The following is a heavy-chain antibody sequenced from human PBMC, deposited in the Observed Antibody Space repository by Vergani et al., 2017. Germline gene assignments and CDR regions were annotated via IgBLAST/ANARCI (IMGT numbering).Heavy chain of an antibody. CDR3: ARGFSPSAFWYLDL. V-gene: IGHV4-61*02. D-gene: IGHD2/OR15-2a*01. CDR1: GDSIESVSYY. CDR2: IYASGNT. J-gene: IGHJ2*01. Sequence: QVQLQESGPGLVKPSQTLYLTCTVSGDSIESVSYYWTWIRQPAGKGLEWIGRIYASGNTNYNPSLRIRVIMSVDTSKNQISLKLTSVTASDTAVYYCARGFSPSAFWYLDLWGRGTLVTVSS.